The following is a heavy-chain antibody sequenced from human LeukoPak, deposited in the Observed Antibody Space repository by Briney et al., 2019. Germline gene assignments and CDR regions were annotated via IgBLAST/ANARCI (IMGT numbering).Heavy chain of an antibody. CDR2: IYSGGST. V-gene: IGHV3-66*01. J-gene: IGHJ4*02. CDR1: GVTVGNNY. Sequence: GGSLRLCCAASGVTVGNNYMNWVRQAPGKGLEWVSLIYSGGSTHYADSVKGRFTISRDNSKNTLYLQMNSLRVDDTAVYYCARDPPAVAANTYGWGQGTLVTVSS. D-gene: IGHD6-6*01. CDR3: ARDPPAVAANTYG.